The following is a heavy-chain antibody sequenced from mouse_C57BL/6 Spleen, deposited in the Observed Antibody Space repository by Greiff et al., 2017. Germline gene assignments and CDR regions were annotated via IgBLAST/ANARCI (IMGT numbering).Heavy chain of an antibody. Sequence: EVKLVESGGGLVKPGGSLKLSCAASGFTFSSYAMSWVRQTPEKRLEWVATISDGGSYTYYPDNVKGRFTISRDNAKNNLYLQMSHLKSEDTAMYYCARDGGYGSSYGYFDVWGTGTTVTVSS. D-gene: IGHD1-1*01. CDR3: ARDGGYGSSYGYFDV. CDR2: ISDGGSYT. V-gene: IGHV5-4*01. J-gene: IGHJ1*03. CDR1: GFTFSSYA.